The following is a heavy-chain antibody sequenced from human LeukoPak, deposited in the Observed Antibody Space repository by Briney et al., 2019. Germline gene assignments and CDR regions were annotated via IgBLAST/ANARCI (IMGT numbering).Heavy chain of an antibody. V-gene: IGHV3-48*02. CDR2: NSGSSTAI. Sequence: GGSLRLSCAASGFTFSSYSMNWVRQAPGKGLEWVSYNSGSSTAIYYADSVKGRFTISRDNAKNSLYLQMNSLRDEDTAVYYCARDYSGSSQTTPLRYWGQGTLVTVSS. D-gene: IGHD1-26*01. CDR1: GFTFSSYS. J-gene: IGHJ4*02. CDR3: ARDYSGSSQTTPLRY.